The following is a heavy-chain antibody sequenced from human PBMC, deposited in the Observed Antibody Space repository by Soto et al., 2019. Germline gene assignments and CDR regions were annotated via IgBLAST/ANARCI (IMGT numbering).Heavy chain of an antibody. CDR2: PDPEDAEA. CDR3: ATAKPWPIDNSDLWGYFHH. J-gene: IGHJ1*01. Sequence: GASVKVSCKVSGYTLTDLSIHWVRQAPGEGLEWMGGPDPEDAEAIYAQKFQGRVTMTEDRSTDTAYMELSGLTSEDTAVYFCATAKPWPIDNSDLWGYFHHWGQGTLVTVSS. V-gene: IGHV1-24*01. CDR1: GYTLTDLS. D-gene: IGHD6-25*01.